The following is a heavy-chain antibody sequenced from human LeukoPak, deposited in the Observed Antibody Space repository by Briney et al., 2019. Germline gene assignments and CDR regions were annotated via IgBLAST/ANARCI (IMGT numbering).Heavy chain of an antibody. D-gene: IGHD6-19*01. CDR1: GYTFTSYY. V-gene: IGHV1-46*01. J-gene: IGHJ5*02. CDR3: ARAPTPAPYSSGWYRGNWFDP. Sequence: ASVKVSCKASGYTFTSYYMHWVRQAPGQGLEWMGIINPSGGSTSYAQKFQGRVTMTRDTSTSTAYMELSSLRSEDTAVYYCARAPTPAPYSSGWYRGNWFDPWGQGTLVTVSS. CDR2: INPSGGST.